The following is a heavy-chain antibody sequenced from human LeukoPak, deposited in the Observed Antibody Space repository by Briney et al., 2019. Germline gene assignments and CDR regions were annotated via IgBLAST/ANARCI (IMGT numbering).Heavy chain of an antibody. V-gene: IGHV3-49*03. Sequence: GGSLRLSCTASGFTFGDYAMSWFRQAPGKGLEWVGFITSKAYGGTTEYAASVKGRFTISRDDSKSIAYLQMNSLKTEDTAVYYCTRVRVAPLSPNFDYWGQGTLVTVSS. CDR2: ITSKAYGGTT. D-gene: IGHD2-21*01. J-gene: IGHJ4*02. CDR3: TRVRVAPLSPNFDY. CDR1: GFTFGDYA.